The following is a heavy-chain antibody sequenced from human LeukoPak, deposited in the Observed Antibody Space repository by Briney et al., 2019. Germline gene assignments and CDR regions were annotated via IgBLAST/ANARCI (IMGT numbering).Heavy chain of an antibody. Sequence: SETLSLTCTVSGGSISSSSYYWGWIRQPPGRRLEWIGSIYYSGSTYYNPSLKSRVTISVDTSKNQFSLKLSSVTAADTAVYYCARPRYSGSSGDYWGQGTLVTVSS. V-gene: IGHV4-39*01. CDR2: IYYSGST. CDR1: GGSISSSSYY. J-gene: IGHJ4*02. D-gene: IGHD1-26*01. CDR3: ARPRYSGSSGDY.